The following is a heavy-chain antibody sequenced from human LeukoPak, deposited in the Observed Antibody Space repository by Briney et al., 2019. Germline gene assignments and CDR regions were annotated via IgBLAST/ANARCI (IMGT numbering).Heavy chain of an antibody. V-gene: IGHV3-64*01. CDR2: ISINGGST. J-gene: IGHJ6*02. D-gene: IGHD1-26*01. CDR1: GFTFSTYT. Sequence: GGSLRLSYAASGFTFSTYTMHWFRQAPGKGLEYVSGISINGGSTYYANSVKGRFTISRDNSKNTLYLQMGSLRAEDMAVYYCARGRVGATTIYYYYGMGVWGQGTTVTVSS. CDR3: ARGRVGATTIYYYYGMGV.